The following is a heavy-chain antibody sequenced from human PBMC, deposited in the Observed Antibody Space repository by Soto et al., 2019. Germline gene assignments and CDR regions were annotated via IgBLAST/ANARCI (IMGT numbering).Heavy chain of an antibody. CDR3: ARDRGELDAFDI. CDR1: GYTFTSYA. V-gene: IGHV1-2*02. CDR2: INPNNGST. J-gene: IGHJ3*02. D-gene: IGHD1-26*01. Sequence: GASVKVSCKASGYTFTSYAMHWVRQAPGQRLEWMGWINPNNGSTNYAQKFQGRVTMTRDTSISTAYMELSRLRSDDTAVYYCARDRGELDAFDIWGQGTMVTVSS.